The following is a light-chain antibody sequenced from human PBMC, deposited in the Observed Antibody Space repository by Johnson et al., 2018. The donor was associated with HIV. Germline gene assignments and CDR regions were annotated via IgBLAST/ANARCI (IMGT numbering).Light chain of an antibody. J-gene: IGLJ1*01. CDR3: GTWDNSLNVYV. Sequence: QAVLTQPPSVSAAPGQKVTISCSGSSSDMGNYAVSWYQQLPGTAPKLLIYDNNKRPSGIPDRFSGSKSGASATLDITGLQTGDEADYYCGTWDNSLNVYVFGTGTKVTVL. CDR1: SSDMGNYA. CDR2: DNN. V-gene: IGLV1-51*01.